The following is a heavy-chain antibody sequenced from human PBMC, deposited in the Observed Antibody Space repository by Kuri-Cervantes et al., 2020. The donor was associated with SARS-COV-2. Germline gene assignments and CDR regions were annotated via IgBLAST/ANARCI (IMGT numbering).Heavy chain of an antibody. CDR1: GFPISTYV. J-gene: IGHJ6*02. V-gene: IGHV3-7*01. Sequence: GESLTLYCVASGFPISTYVIHRVRQAPGKELEWVANIKSDGSDKYYVDSVKGRFTMSRDNAKNSLYLQMNSLRPEDTAVYYCAREDVVRATLRGYYYKNSMDVWGQGTTVTVSS. CDR3: AREDVVRATLRGYYYKNSMDV. CDR2: IKSDGSDK. D-gene: IGHD3-10*01.